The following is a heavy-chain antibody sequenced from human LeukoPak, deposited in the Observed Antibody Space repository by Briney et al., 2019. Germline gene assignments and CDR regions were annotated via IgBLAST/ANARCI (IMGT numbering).Heavy chain of an antibody. CDR2: IYYSGST. CDR3: ARLVGSSWYHEVLLGRDY. D-gene: IGHD6-13*01. J-gene: IGHJ4*02. Sequence: SETLSLTCTVSGGSISSSSYYWGWIRQPPGKGLEWMGIIYYSGSTYYNPSLKSRLTISVDMSKNQFSLRLSSVTAADTAVYYCARLVGSSWYHEVLLGRDYWGQGTLVTVSS. CDR1: GGSISSSSYY. V-gene: IGHV4-39*01.